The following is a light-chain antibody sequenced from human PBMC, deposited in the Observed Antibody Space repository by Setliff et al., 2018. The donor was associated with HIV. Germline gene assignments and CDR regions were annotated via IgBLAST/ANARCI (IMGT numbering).Light chain of an antibody. J-gene: IGLJ1*01. CDR2: EVS. CDR1: SSDVGSYNY. V-gene: IGLV2-14*01. CDR3: SSYTSSSLYV. Sequence: QSALPQPASVSGSPGQSITISCTGTSSDVGSYNYVSWYQQHPGKAPKLMIYEVSNRPSGVSHRFSGSKSGNTASLTISGLQAEDEADYYCSSYTSSSLYVFGTGTKVTVL.